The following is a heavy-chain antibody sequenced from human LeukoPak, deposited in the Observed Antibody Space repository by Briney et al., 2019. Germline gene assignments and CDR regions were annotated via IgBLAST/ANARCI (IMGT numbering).Heavy chain of an antibody. CDR1: GFTFSSYA. D-gene: IGHD6-13*01. CDR3: AKDLGSSWSDDWFDP. CDR2: ISGSGGST. Sequence: GSLRLSCAASGFTFSSYAMSWVRQAPGKGLEWVPAISGSGGSTYYADSVKGRFTISRDNSKNTLYLQMNSLRAEDTAVYYCAKDLGSSWSDDWFDPWGQGTLVTVSS. J-gene: IGHJ5*02. V-gene: IGHV3-23*01.